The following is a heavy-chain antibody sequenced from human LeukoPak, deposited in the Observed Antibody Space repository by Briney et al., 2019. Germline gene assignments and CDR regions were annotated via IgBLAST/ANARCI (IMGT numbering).Heavy chain of an antibody. CDR2: IYYSGST. D-gene: IGHD3-10*01. V-gene: IGHV4-59*01. CDR3: ARGGFREFDS. Sequence: SETLSLTCTVSGGSISKFYWSWIRQPPGKGLEWIGYIYYSGSTNYNPSLKSRVTISVDTSKNQFSLKLSSVTAADTAVYYCARGGFREFDSWGQGTLVTVSS. J-gene: IGHJ4*02. CDR1: GGSISKFY.